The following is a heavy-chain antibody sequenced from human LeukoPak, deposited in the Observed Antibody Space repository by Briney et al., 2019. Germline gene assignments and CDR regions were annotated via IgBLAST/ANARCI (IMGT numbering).Heavy chain of an antibody. V-gene: IGHV4-30-2*01. CDR1: GGSISSGGYY. Sequence: PSETLSLTCTVSGGSISSGGYYWSWIRQPPGKGLEWIGYIYHSGSTYYNPSLKSRVTISVDRSKNQFSLKLSSVTAADTAVYYCARSPQAYCSSTSCYKGQRVRAFDIWGQGTMVTVSS. J-gene: IGHJ3*02. CDR2: IYHSGST. D-gene: IGHD2-2*02. CDR3: ARSPQAYCSSTSCYKGQRVRAFDI.